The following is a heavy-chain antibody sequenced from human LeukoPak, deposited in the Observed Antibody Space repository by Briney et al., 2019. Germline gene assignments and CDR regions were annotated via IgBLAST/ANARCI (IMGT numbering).Heavy chain of an antibody. V-gene: IGHV4-34*01. Sequence: SETLSLTCAVYGGSFSGYYWSWIRQPPGKGLEWIGEINHSGSTNYNPSLKSRVTISVDTSKNQFSLKLSSVTAADTAVYYCARRSPYNDAFDIWGQGTMVTVSS. CDR3: ARRSPYNDAFDI. D-gene: IGHD1-14*01. J-gene: IGHJ3*02. CDR2: INHSGST. CDR1: GGSFSGYY.